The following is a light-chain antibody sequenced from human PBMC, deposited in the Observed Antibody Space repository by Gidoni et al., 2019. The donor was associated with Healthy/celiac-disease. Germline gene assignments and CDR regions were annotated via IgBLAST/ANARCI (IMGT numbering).Light chain of an antibody. J-gene: IGKJ4*01. CDR3: QQSYSTPPG. Sequence: DIQMTQSPSSLSASVGDRVTITCRASQSISSYLNWYQQKPGKAPKLLIYAASSLQSGGPSRFSGSGSGTDFTLTISSLQPEDFATYYGQQSYSTPPGFXGXTKVEIK. CDR2: AAS. V-gene: IGKV1-39*01. CDR1: QSISSY.